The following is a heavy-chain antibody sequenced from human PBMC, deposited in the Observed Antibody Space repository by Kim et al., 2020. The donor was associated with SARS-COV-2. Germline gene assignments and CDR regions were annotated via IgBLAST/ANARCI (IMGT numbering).Heavy chain of an antibody. Sequence: ASVKVSCKASGYTFTSYYMHWVRQAPGQGLEWMGIINPSGGSTSYAQKFQGRVTMTRDTSTSTVYMELSSLRSEDTAVYYCARDSWSYYGYYYYYGMDLWGQGTTVTVSS. V-gene: IGHV1-46*01. CDR1: GYTFTSYY. CDR2: INPSGGST. J-gene: IGHJ6*02. D-gene: IGHD3-10*01. CDR3: ARDSWSYYGYYYYYGMDL.